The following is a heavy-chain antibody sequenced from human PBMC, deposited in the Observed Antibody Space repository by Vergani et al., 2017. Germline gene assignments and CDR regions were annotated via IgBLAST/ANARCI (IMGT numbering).Heavy chain of an antibody. CDR3: ARDLNGGYSLDY. V-gene: IGHV1-3*01. CDR2: INAGNGYT. CDR1: GYTFINYA. Sequence: QVQLVQSGAEVKKPGASVKVSCKASGYTFINYAMHWVRQAPGQRLEWMARINAGNGYTKYSQKCQGRVTITRDTSASTAYVELSSLRSEDTAVYYCARDLNGGYSLDYWGQGTLVTVSS. J-gene: IGHJ4*02. D-gene: IGHD4-17*01.